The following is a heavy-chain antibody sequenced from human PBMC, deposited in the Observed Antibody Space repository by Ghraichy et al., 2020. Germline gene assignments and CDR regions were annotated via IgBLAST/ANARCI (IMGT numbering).Heavy chain of an antibody. V-gene: IGHV3-30*04. D-gene: IGHD4-17*01. J-gene: IGHJ4*02. CDR2: ISYDGSNK. CDR1: GFTFSSYA. CDR3: AKAYGDYLIY. Sequence: GSLRLSCAASGFTFSSYAMHWVRQAPGKGLEWVAVISYDGSNKYYADSVKGRFTISRDNSKNTLYLQMNSLRAEDTAVYYCAKAYGDYLIYWGQGTLVTVSS.